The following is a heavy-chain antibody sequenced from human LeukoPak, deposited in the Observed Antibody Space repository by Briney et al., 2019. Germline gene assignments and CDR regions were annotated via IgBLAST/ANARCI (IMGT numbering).Heavy chain of an antibody. Sequence: SETLSLTCTVSGGSISSYYWSWIRQPAGKGLEWIGRIYTGGSTNYNPSLKSRVTMSVDTSKNQFSLKLSSVTAADTAVYYCARGPTYYYDSSGYHKEDYYFDYWGQGTLVTVSS. CDR1: GGSISSYY. D-gene: IGHD3-22*01. CDR3: ARGPTYYYDSSGYHKEDYYFDY. V-gene: IGHV4-4*07. CDR2: IYTGGST. J-gene: IGHJ4*02.